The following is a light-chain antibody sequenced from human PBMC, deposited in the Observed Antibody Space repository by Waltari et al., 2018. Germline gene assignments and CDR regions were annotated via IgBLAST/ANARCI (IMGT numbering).Light chain of an antibody. CDR1: SSDIGAYDS. J-gene: IGLJ3*02. V-gene: IGLV2-14*01. CDR3: SSYTNTNSLKV. CDR2: EVN. Sequence: QSALTQPVSVSGSPGQSISIPCTGTSSDIGAYDSVSWYQQHPGKAPKLIIFEVNNRPSGISNRFSGSKSGNTSSLTISGLQAEDEADYYCSSYTNTNSLKVFGGGTKVTVL.